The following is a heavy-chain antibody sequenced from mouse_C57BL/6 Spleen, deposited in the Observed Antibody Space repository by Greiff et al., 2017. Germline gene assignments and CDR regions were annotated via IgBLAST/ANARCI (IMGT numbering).Heavy chain of an antibody. Sequence: QVQLQQPGTELVKPGASVKLSCKASGYTFTSYWMHWVKQRPGQGLEWIGNINPSNGGTNYNEKFKSKATLTVDKSSSTAYMQLSSLTSADAAVYYCARSPGSGDGYYKDYWGQGTTLTVSS. V-gene: IGHV1-53*01. D-gene: IGHD2-3*01. CDR3: ARSPGSGDGYYKDY. CDR2: INPSNGGT. J-gene: IGHJ2*01. CDR1: GYTFTSYW.